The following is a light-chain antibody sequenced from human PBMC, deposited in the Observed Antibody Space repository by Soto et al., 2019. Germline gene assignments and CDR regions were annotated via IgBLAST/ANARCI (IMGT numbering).Light chain of an antibody. CDR2: EVT. CDR1: NSDVGSYNL. Sequence: QSVLTQPASVSGSPRQSITISCTGTNSDVGSYNLVSWFQQHPGKAPKLVIYEVTKRPSGVSNRFSGSKSGNTASLTISGLQAEDEADYYCSSYASSSTLFGGGTKLTVL. V-gene: IGLV2-14*02. CDR3: SSYASSSTL. J-gene: IGLJ2*01.